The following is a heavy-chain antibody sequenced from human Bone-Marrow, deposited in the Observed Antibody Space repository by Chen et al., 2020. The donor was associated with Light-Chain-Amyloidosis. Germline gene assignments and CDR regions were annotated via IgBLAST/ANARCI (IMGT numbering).Heavy chain of an antibody. CDR3: TRKGGYFDF. CDR1: GFNFSSFG. D-gene: IGHD3-10*01. Sequence: EVQLVESGGGLVQPGGSLRVSCATSGFNFSSFGMSCVRQAPGKGLEWVSTVSGSTVSTYYAGAVKGRFIISRDNSKSTLYLQMNSLRAGDTAVYFCTRKGGYFDFWGQGSLVTVSS. J-gene: IGHJ4*02. CDR2: VSGSTVST. V-gene: IGHV3-23*04.